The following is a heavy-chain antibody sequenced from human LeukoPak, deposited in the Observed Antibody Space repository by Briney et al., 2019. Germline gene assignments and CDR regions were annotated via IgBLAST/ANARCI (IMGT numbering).Heavy chain of an antibody. D-gene: IGHD5-18*01. Sequence: SETLSLTCTVSGGSINSTNYYWGWIRQPPGKGLEWIGSIYYSKNTYYNPSLKSRVTISADTSKNQFSLTLGSVSATDTAVYYCVSPRGFSYGYFDYWGQGTLVTVSS. J-gene: IGHJ4*02. CDR1: GGSINSTNYY. CDR2: IYYSKNT. V-gene: IGHV4-39*01. CDR3: VSPRGFSYGYFDY.